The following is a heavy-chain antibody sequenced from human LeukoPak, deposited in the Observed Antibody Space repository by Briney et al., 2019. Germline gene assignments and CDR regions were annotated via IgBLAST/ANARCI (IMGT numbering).Heavy chain of an antibody. V-gene: IGHV4-59*01. Sequence: PSETLSLTCTVSGGSISSYYWSWIRQPPGKGLEWIGYIYYSGSTNYNPSLKSRVTISVDTSKNQFSLKLSSVTAADTAVYYCARAGLVLRTYYYYYYMDVWGKGTTVTVSS. CDR1: GGSISSYY. CDR3: ARAGLVLRTYYYYYYMDV. CDR2: IYYSGST. D-gene: IGHD3/OR15-3a*01. J-gene: IGHJ6*03.